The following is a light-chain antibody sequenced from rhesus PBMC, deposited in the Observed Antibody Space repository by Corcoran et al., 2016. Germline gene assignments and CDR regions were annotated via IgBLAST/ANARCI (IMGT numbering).Light chain of an antibody. Sequence: DIQMTQSPSSLSASVGDTVTITCRASQGISWLAWYQQKPGKAPKLLIYEASSLQRGVPSRFSGSGAGTDFTLTISSLQSEDFGTYYCQQYSSRPFTFGPGTKLDIK. CDR2: EAS. V-gene: IGKV1-22*01. CDR3: QQYSSRPFT. J-gene: IGKJ3*01. CDR1: QGISW.